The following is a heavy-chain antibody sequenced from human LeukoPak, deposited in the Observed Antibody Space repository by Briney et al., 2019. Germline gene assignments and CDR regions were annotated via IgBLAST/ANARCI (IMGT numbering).Heavy chain of an antibody. CDR1: GFTFSSYP. V-gene: IGHV3-30-3*01. D-gene: IGHD3-10*01. J-gene: IGHJ4*02. CDR2: ISYDGSNK. CDR3: ARSSRYYYGSTPSDY. Sequence: GGSLRLSCAASGFTFSSYPMHWVRQAPGKGLEWVAVISYDGSNKYYADSVKGRFTISRDNSKNTLYLQMNSLRAEDTAVYYCARSSRYYYGSTPSDYWGQGTLVTVSS.